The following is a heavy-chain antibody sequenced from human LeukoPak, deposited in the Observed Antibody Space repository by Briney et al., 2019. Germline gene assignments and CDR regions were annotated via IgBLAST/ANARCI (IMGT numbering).Heavy chain of an antibody. CDR2: IYHSGST. Sequence: PSETLSLTCTVSGYSISSGYYWGWIRQPPGKGLEWTGSIYHSGSTYYNPSLKSRVTISVDTSKNQLSLKMSSVTAADTAVYYCARDQGSQTDYWGQGTLVTVSS. J-gene: IGHJ4*02. V-gene: IGHV4-38-2*02. CDR3: ARDQGSQTDY. CDR1: GYSISSGYY. D-gene: IGHD6-13*01.